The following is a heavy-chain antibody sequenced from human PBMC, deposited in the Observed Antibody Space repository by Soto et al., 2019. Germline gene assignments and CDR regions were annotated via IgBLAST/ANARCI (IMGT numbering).Heavy chain of an antibody. CDR3: ARVGVGGYCSGGSCYPGTFDI. CDR1: GFTFSSYS. D-gene: IGHD2-15*01. V-gene: IGHV3-21*01. J-gene: IGHJ3*02. Sequence: EVQLVESGGGLGKRGGSLRLSCAASGFTFSSYSMNWVRQAPGKGLEWVASISSSRSYIYYADSVKGRFTISRDNAKNSLYLQMNSLRSEDPAVYYCARVGVGGYCSGGSCYPGTFDIWGQGTMVIVSS. CDR2: ISSSRSYI.